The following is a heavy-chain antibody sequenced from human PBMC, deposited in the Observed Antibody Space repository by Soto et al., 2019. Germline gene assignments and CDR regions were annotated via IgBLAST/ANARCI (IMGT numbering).Heavy chain of an antibody. CDR2: IYYSGST. J-gene: IGHJ4*02. CDR1: GGSVSSGSYY. CDR3: ARRRITGTGWAHFDY. Sequence: PSETLSLTCTVSGGSVSSGSYYWSCIRQPPGKGLEWIGYIYYSGSTNYNPSLKSRVTISVDTSKNQFSLKLSSVTAADTAVYYCARRRITGTGWAHFDYWGQGTLVTVSS. D-gene: IGHD1-7*01. V-gene: IGHV4-61*01.